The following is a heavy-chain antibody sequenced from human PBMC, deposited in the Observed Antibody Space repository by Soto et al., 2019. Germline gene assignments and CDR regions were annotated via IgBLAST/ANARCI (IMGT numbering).Heavy chain of an antibody. V-gene: IGHV4-31*03. D-gene: IGHD5-12*01. CDR3: ARGGNSGSTGGFDP. J-gene: IGHJ5*02. Sequence: PSETLSLTCTVSGGPISSGGHYWSWIRQHPGKGLEWIGYVHYSGTTYYSPSLKSRVTMSVDMSTNQFSLKLTSMTAADTALYYCARGGNSGSTGGFDPWGQGTLVTVSS. CDR1: GGPISSGGHY. CDR2: VHYSGTT.